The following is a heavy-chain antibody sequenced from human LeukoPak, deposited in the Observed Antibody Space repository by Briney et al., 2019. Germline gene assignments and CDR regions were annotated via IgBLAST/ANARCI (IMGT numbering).Heavy chain of an antibody. J-gene: IGHJ6*03. CDR3: ARVKFGDFWSGISPWYYYMDV. V-gene: IGHV1-69*01. CDR2: IIPIFGTA. Sequence: SVKVSCKASGGTFSSYAISWVRQAPGQGLEWMGGIIPIFGTANYAQKFQGRVTITADESTSTAYMELSSLRSEDTAVYYCARVKFGDFWSGISPWYYYMDVWGKGTTVTVSS. CDR1: GGTFSSYA. D-gene: IGHD3-3*01.